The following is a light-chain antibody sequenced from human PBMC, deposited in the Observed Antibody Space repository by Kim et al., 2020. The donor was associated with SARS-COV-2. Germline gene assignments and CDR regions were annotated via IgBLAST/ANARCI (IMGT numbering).Light chain of an antibody. V-gene: IGKV3-15*01. CDR3: QQYNDWPLLS. J-gene: IGKJ4*01. Sequence: SPGERVTRSCRASQSVSSSLAWYQQIPGQAPRLLIYGSSTRATGIPARFSGSGSGTEFTLTISSLQSEDFAVYYCQQYNDWPLLSFGGGTKVDIK. CDR1: QSVSSS. CDR2: GSS.